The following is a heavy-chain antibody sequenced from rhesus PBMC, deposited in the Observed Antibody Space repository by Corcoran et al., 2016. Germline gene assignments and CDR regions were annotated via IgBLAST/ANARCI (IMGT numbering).Heavy chain of an antibody. D-gene: IGHD3-34*01. J-gene: IGHJ4*01. Sequence: EVQLVESGGGLAKPGGSLRLSCAASGFTFSDFTMPWCRQAPGKGLDWVSAIRSGGSTDYADSVKGRFTISRDNSKNTLSLQMSSLRPEDTAVYYCAREFWGDVHWGQGVLVTVSS. CDR2: IRSGGST. CDR3: AREFWGDVH. V-gene: IGHV3-103*01. CDR1: GFTFSDFT.